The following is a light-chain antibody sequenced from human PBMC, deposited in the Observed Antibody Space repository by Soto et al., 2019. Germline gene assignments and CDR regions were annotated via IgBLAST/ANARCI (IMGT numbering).Light chain of an antibody. CDR1: QSVSSY. CDR3: QQRSNWPGT. J-gene: IGKJ2*02. CDR2: DAS. V-gene: IGKV3-11*01. Sequence: EIVLTQSPATLSLSPGERATLSCRASQSVSSYLAWYRQIPGQAPRLLIYDASNRATGIPARFSGSGSGTDLTLTISSLEPEDFAVYYCQQRSNWPGTFGQGTKLEIK.